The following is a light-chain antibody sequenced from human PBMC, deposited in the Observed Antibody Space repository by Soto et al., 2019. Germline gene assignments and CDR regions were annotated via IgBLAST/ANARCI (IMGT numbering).Light chain of an antibody. J-gene: IGKJ1*01. CDR2: GAS. V-gene: IGKV3-20*01. CDR3: KQYGSSRT. Sequence: EIVLTQSPGTLSLSPGERATLSCRASQSVSSSYLAWYQQKPGQAPRLLIYGASSRATGIPDRFSGSGSGTEFTRTISRMEPEDFAEYYCKQYGSSRTFGQGTKVEIK. CDR1: QSVSSSY.